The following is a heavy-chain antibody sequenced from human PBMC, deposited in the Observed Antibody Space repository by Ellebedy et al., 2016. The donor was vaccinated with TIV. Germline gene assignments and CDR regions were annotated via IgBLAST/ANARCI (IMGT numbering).Heavy chain of an antibody. CDR2: ISNTGGSK. Sequence: GESLKISCAASGFTFSTYSMYWVRQAPGKGLVWVSRISNTGGSKTYADSVKGRFTISRDNANNTVDLQMNSLRAEDTAVYYCARDLSPTGLRGYFHYWGQGTLVTVSS. V-gene: IGHV3-74*01. CDR3: ARDLSPTGLRGYFHY. J-gene: IGHJ1*01. CDR1: GFTFSTYS. D-gene: IGHD3-10*01.